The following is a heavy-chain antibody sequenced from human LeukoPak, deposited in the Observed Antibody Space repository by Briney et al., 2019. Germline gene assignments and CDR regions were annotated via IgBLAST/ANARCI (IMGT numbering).Heavy chain of an antibody. CDR3: ARDRRGYYDSSGYYLAADYYYYYCMDV. Sequence: PGGSLRLSCAASGFTFSSYEMSWVRQAPGKGLEWVSYISSSGSTIYYADSVKGRFTISRDNAKNSLYLQMNSLRAEDTAVYYCARDRRGYYDSSGYYLAADYYYYYCMDVWGQGTTVTVSS. D-gene: IGHD3-22*01. V-gene: IGHV3-48*03. J-gene: IGHJ6*02. CDR2: ISSSGSTI. CDR1: GFTFSSYE.